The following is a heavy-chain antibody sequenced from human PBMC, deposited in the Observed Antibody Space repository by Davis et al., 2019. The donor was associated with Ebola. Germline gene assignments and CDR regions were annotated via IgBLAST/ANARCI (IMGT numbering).Heavy chain of an antibody. J-gene: IGHJ6*02. D-gene: IGHD5-18*01. V-gene: IGHV1-69*13. CDR2: IIPIFGTA. CDR3: ASGEVQLWLQAYYYYGMDV. CDR1: GYTFTSYG. Sequence: SVKVSCKASGYTFTSYGISWVRQAPGQGLEWMGGIIPIFGTANYAQKFQGRVTITADESTSTAYMELSSLRSEDTAVYYCASGEVQLWLQAYYYYGMDVWGQGTTVTVSS.